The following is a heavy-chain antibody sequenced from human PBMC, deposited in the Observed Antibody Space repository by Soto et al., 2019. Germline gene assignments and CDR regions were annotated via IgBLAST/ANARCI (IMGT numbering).Heavy chain of an antibody. V-gene: IGHV3-23*01. CDR3: AKVGDGYCSRTSCLFHFDY. CDR1: GFTFSPYA. D-gene: IGHD2-2*01. Sequence: EAQLLESGGGLVQPGGSLRLSCAASGFTFSPYAMSWVRQAQGKGLEGVSTFSGSADSTFYADSVKGRFTISRDNSKNTLYLQMNSLRVEDTAVYYCAKVGDGYCSRTSCLFHFDYWGQGTLATVSS. J-gene: IGHJ4*02. CDR2: FSGSADST.